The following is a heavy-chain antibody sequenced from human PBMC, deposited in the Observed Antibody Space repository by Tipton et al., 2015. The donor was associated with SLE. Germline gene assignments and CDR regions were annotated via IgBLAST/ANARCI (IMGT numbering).Heavy chain of an antibody. CDR2: ISYSGST. Sequence: TLSLTCTVSGGSINSYYWSWIRQPPGKGLEWIGYISYSGSTDYNPSLKSRVTISVDTSKNQFSLKLSSVTAADTAVYYCATYGAFVYMDVWGKGTTVTVSS. CDR3: ATYGAFVYMDV. CDR1: GGSINSYY. J-gene: IGHJ6*03. D-gene: IGHD4-17*01. V-gene: IGHV4-59*12.